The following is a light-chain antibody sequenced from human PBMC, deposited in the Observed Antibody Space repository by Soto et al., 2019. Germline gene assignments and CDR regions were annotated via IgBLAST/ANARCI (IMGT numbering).Light chain of an antibody. Sequence: QSALTQPASVSGSPGQSITISCTGTSSDVGAYNSVSWYQQHPGKAPKLMIYEVNNRPSGVSNRFSDSKSGNTASLTISGLQAEDEADYYCSSYTSSSTVVFGGGTKVTVL. CDR2: EVN. CDR3: SSYTSSSTVV. V-gene: IGLV2-14*01. CDR1: SSDVGAYNS. J-gene: IGLJ2*01.